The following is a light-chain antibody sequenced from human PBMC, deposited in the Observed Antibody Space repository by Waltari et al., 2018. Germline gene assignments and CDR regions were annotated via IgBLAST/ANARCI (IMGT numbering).Light chain of an antibody. Sequence: EIVLTQSPGTLSLSPADSATLPCRASQGVRNDFLPWYQQKPGQAPRLFISAASRRASGLPDRFSASGSGTDFSLTISGLEPEDFAVYYCHQYGSSPLTFGQGTRLEIK. V-gene: IGKV3-20*01. CDR3: HQYGSSPLT. CDR2: AAS. J-gene: IGKJ5*01. CDR1: QGVRNDF.